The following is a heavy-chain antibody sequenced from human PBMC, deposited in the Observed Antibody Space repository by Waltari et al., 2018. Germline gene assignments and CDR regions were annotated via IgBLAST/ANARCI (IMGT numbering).Heavy chain of an antibody. J-gene: IGHJ4*02. D-gene: IGHD3-10*01. CDR3: ARDSGSGSLHH. CDR1: GCILTRQA. CDR2: INIGNGNT. V-gene: IGHV1-3*04. Sequence: QIQLVPPGAEAKQPGASVKVSCRASGCILTRQAINSVRQAPGQRLGWMGWINIGNGNTRYSQRFQDRVSITRDTSASTAYMDLSSLRSEDTAVYYCARDSGSGSLHHWGQGTLVTVSS.